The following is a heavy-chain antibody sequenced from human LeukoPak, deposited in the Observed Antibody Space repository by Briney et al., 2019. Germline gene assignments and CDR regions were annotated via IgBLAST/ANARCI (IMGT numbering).Heavy chain of an antibody. CDR2: ISWNSGNL. Sequence: HPGRSLRLSCAASGFTFDDYAMHWVRQVPGKGLEWVSGISWNSGNLGYADSVKGRFTISRDNAKNSLYLQMNSLRAEDTAVYFCAKELRAYGWYLLGDWGQGTLVTVSS. V-gene: IGHV3-9*01. D-gene: IGHD6-19*01. CDR1: GFTFDDYA. J-gene: IGHJ4*02. CDR3: AKELRAYGWYLLGD.